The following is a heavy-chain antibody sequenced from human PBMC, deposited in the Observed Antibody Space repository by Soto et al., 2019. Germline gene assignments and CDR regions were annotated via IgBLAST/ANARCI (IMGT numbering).Heavy chain of an antibody. CDR2: ITGRGDST. D-gene: IGHD1-26*01. J-gene: IGHJ5*02. CDR3: AKDLYVQPPSGWFDP. V-gene: IGHV3-23*01. Sequence: GGSLRLSCAASGFPFSDHTMHWVRQTPGKGLEWVSAITGRGDSTYYADSVKGRFTISRDNSKSTLYLQMMSLRAEDTAVYYCAKDLYVQPPSGWFDPWGQGTVVTVSS. CDR1: GFPFSDHT.